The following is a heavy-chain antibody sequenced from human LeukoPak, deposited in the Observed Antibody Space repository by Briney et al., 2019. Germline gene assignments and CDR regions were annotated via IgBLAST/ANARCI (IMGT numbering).Heavy chain of an antibody. CDR2: IKTKTDGGTT. J-gene: IGHJ4*02. Sequence: GGSLRLSCAVFGFTFSNAWMSWVRQAPGKGLEWVGRIKTKTDGGTTDYAAPVKGRFTISGDASKNMLYLQMNSLKTEDTAVYYCTRGSATAWDWGQGTLVTVSS. V-gene: IGHV3-15*01. CDR1: GFTFSNAW. CDR3: TRGSATAWD. D-gene: IGHD2-15*01.